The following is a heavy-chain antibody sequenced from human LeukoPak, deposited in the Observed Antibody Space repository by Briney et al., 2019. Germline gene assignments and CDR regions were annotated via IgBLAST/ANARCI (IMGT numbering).Heavy chain of an antibody. J-gene: IGHJ4*02. CDR3: ARAMFPTYFDY. Sequence: SETLSLTCTVSGGSISSYYWSWIRQPPGKGLEWIGYIYYSGSTNYNPSLKSRVTISVDTSKNQFSLKLSSVTAADTAVYYCARAMFPTYFDYWGQGSLVTVSS. CDR1: GGSISSYY. D-gene: IGHD3-10*02. V-gene: IGHV4-59*08. CDR2: IYYSGST.